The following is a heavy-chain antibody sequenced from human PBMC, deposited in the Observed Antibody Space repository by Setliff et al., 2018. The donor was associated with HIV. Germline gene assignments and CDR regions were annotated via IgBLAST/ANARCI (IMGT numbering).Heavy chain of an antibody. J-gene: IGHJ6*02. D-gene: IGHD3-10*01. CDR3: ARGVRGVVNGMDV. CDR2: INTDGSST. V-gene: IGHV3-74*01. Sequence: ETLRLSCAASGFSFSSYWMHWVRQAPGKGLVWVSRINTDGSSTSYADSVEGRFTISRDNAKNTLYPQMNSLRAEDTAVYYCARGVRGVVNGMDVWGQGTTVTVSS. CDR1: GFSFSSYW.